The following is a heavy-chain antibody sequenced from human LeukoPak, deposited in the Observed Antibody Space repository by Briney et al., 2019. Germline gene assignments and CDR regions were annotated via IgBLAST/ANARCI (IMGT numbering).Heavy chain of an antibody. J-gene: IGHJ6*03. CDR1: GGSFSGYY. CDR3: ARKPAAYRNGYYYYMDV. D-gene: IGHD1-14*01. CDR2: INHSGST. Sequence: SSETLSLTCAVYGGSFSGYYWSWIRQPPGKGLEWIGEINHSGSTNYNPSLKSRVTISVDTSKNQFSLKLSSVTAADTAVYYCARKPAAYRNGYYYYMDVWGKGTTVTVSS. V-gene: IGHV4-34*01.